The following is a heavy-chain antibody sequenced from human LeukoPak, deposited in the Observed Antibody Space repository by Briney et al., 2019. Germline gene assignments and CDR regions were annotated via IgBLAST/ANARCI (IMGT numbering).Heavy chain of an antibody. CDR3: ARDQYDTWSRRGNFDS. Sequence: GGSLRLSRAASGFTFSSYAMSWVRQAPGKGLEWVAVIWYDGSNKYYADSVKGRFTISRDNSKNTLYLQMNSLRVEDTAVFYCARDQYDTWSRRGNFDSWGQGTLVIVSS. V-gene: IGHV3-33*08. D-gene: IGHD3-3*01. J-gene: IGHJ4*02. CDR2: IWYDGSNK. CDR1: GFTFSSYA.